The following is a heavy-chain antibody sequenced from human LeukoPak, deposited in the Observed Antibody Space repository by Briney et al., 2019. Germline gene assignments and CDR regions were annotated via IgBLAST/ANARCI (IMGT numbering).Heavy chain of an antibody. D-gene: IGHD2/OR15-2a*01. CDR1: GYTFTGYY. Sequence: ASVKVSCKASGYTFTGYYMHWVRQAPGQGLEWMGWINPNSGGTYYVQKFQGRVTLTRDTSIYTAYMELSRLTSDDTAVYYCAREIGDFDYWGQGTLVTVSS. J-gene: IGHJ4*02. CDR3: AREIGDFDY. V-gene: IGHV1-2*02. CDR2: INPNSGGT.